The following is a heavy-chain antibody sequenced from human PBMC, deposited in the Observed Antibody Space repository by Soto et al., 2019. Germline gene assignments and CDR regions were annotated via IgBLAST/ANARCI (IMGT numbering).Heavy chain of an antibody. J-gene: IGHJ6*02. V-gene: IGHV1-3*01. D-gene: IGHD6-13*01. CDR1: GYNFTTYA. Sequence: VASVKVSCKASGYNFTTYAMLWVRQAPGQRPEWMGWINAGNGNTQYSQKFQGRVTMTRDTSASTAYMELRSLKSEDTAVYYCARDLDSSSWYRVYYYGMDVWGQGTTVTVSS. CDR2: INAGNGNT. CDR3: ARDLDSSSWYRVYYYGMDV.